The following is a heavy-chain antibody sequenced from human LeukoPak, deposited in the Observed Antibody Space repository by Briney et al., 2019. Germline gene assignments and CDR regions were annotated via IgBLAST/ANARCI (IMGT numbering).Heavy chain of an antibody. CDR2: ISSSSSYI. CDR3: ARVVAVAGRAFDI. J-gene: IGHJ3*02. V-gene: IGHV3-21*01. D-gene: IGHD6-19*01. Sequence: GGSLRLSCTASGFTFGDYAMSWFRQAPGKGLEWVSSISSSSSYIYYADSVKGRFTISRDNAKNSLYLQMNSLRAEDTAVYYCARVVAVAGRAFDIWGQGTMVTVSS. CDR1: GFTFGDYA.